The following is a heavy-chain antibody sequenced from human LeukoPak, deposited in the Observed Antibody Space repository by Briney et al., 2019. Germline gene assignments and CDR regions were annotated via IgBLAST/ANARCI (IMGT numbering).Heavy chain of an antibody. V-gene: IGHV3-33*06. Sequence: PGRSLRLSCAASGFTFSSYGMHWVRQAPGKGLEWVAVIWYDGSNKYYADSVKGRFTISRDNSKNTLYLQMNSLRAEDTAVYYCAKVLTYYSYMDVWGKGTTVTVSS. CDR2: IWYDGSNK. CDR1: GFTFSSYG. D-gene: IGHD2-8*01. CDR3: AKVLTYYSYMDV. J-gene: IGHJ6*03.